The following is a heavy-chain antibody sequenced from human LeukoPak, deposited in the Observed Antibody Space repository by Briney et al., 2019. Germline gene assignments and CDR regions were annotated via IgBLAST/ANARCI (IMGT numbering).Heavy chain of an antibody. CDR1: GGSSSGYY. J-gene: IGHJ4*02. V-gene: IGHV4-34*01. Sequence: SETLSLTCAVYGGSSSGYYWSWIRQPPGKGLEWIGEINHSGSTNYNPSLKSRVTISVDTSKNQFSLKLSSVTAADTAVYYCARGGDTVMSLDYWGQGTLVTVSS. CDR2: INHSGST. CDR3: ARGGDTVMSLDY. D-gene: IGHD5-18*01.